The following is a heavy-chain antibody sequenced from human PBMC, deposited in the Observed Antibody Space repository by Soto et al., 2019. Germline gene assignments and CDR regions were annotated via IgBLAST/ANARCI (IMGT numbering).Heavy chain of an antibody. V-gene: IGHV3-23*01. Sequence: EVQLLVSGGGLVQPGGSPRLSCAASGFTFSSYAMSWVRRAPGKQLEWVSAVSGSGAITYYADSVKGRFTVSRDNSKNTLYLQMNSLRGEDMAVYYCAKNSNPWPYYFDYWGQGTLVTVSS. J-gene: IGHJ4*02. CDR1: GFTFSSYA. D-gene: IGHD4-4*01. CDR3: AKNSNPWPYYFDY. CDR2: VSGSGAIT.